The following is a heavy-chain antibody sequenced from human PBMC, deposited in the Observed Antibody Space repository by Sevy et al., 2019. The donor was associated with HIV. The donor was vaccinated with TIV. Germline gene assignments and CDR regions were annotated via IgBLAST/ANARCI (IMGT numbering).Heavy chain of an antibody. V-gene: IGHV3-48*02. D-gene: IGHD2-15*01. CDR3: ASRGYCGGGSCYSGPNDY. J-gene: IGHJ4*02. Sequence: GGSLRLSCAASTFTFSSYSMHWVRQAPGEGLEWVSYISSSSGTRYYADSVKGRFTISRDNAKNSLFLQMNSLRDEDTAVYYCASRGYCGGGSCYSGPNDYWGQGTLVTVSS. CDR1: TFTFSSYS. CDR2: ISSSSGTR.